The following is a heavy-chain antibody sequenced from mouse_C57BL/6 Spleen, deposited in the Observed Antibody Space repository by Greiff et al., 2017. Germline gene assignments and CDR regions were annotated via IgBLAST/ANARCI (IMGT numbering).Heavy chain of an antibody. Sequence: VKLMESGAELARPGASVKLSCKASGYTFTSYGISWVKQRTGQGLEWIGEIYPRSGNTYYNEKFKGKATLTADKSSSTAYMELRSLTSEDSAVYFCARSGDGSGPFDYWGQGTTLTVSS. V-gene: IGHV1-81*01. CDR1: GYTFTSYG. CDR3: ARSGDGSGPFDY. D-gene: IGHD1-1*01. CDR2: IYPRSGNT. J-gene: IGHJ2*01.